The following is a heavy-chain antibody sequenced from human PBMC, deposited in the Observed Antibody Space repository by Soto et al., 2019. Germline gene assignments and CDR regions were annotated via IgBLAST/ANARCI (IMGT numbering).Heavy chain of an antibody. CDR3: ARDWGAPGRGSAFGYYYHFGMDV. Sequence: EVQLVESGGGVVQPGGSLRLSCAASGFTFSTYWMNWFRQAPGKGLEWVANIKEDGSEEYYVDSVKGRFTISRDNAKNSLYLDMNSLRGEGTAVYYCARDWGAPGRGSAFGYYYHFGMDVWGQGTTVTVPS. CDR1: GFTFSTYW. D-gene: IGHD3-16*01. V-gene: IGHV3-7*05. J-gene: IGHJ6*02. CDR2: IKEDGSEE.